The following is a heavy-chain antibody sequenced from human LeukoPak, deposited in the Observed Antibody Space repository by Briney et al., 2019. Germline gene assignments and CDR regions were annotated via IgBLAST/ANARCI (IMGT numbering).Heavy chain of an antibody. D-gene: IGHD6-19*01. V-gene: IGHV4-34*01. CDR3: ARVTVAGTPDY. CDR1: GGSFSGYY. Sequence: SETLSLTCAVCGGSFSGYYRSWIRQPPGKGLEWIGEINHSGSTNYNPSLKSRVTISVDTSKNQFSLKLSSVTAADTAVYYCARVTVAGTPDYWGQGTLVTVSS. J-gene: IGHJ4*02. CDR2: INHSGST.